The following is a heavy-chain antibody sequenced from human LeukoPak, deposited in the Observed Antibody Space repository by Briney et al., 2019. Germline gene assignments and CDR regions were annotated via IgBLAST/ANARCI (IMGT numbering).Heavy chain of an antibody. D-gene: IGHD6-25*01. CDR2: IRYDGINK. J-gene: IGHJ4*02. CDR1: GFSFIAYA. V-gene: IGHV3-30*02. Sequence: GGSLRLSCAASGFSFIAYAMYWVRQAPGKGPEWVALIRYDGINKYYGDSVKGRFTISRDNSKNMLYLQLNSLRAEDTAVYYWVKTGSGLYGDYWGQGARVTVSS. CDR3: VKTGSGLYGDY.